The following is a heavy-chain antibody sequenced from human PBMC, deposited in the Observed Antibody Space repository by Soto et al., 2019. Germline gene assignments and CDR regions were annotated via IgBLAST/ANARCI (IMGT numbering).Heavy chain of an antibody. CDR2: IIPMFGTA. CDR3: ASGIQLWLRRINNGYSG. CDR1: GGTFSTYA. J-gene: IGHJ4*02. V-gene: IGHV1-69*12. Sequence: QVQLVQSGAEVKKPESSVKVSCKAPGGTFSTYAISWVRQAPGQGLEWMGGIIPMFGTANYAQRFQDRVTIPADXXTNTVYMELSSLRXXDTAVYFCASGIQLWLRRINNGYSGWGQGTLVTVSS. D-gene: IGHD5-18*01.